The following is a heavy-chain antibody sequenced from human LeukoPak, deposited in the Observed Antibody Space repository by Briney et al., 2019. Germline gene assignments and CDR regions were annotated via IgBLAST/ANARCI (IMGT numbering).Heavy chain of an antibody. CDR3: AREFVPHYYYYYYMDV. CDR1: GGSISSYY. V-gene: IGHV4-4*07. CDR2: IYTSGST. D-gene: IGHD2-2*01. Sequence: SETLSLTCTVSGGSISSYYWSWIRQPAGKGLEWIGRIYTSGSTNYNPSLKSRVTMSVDTSKNQFSLKLSSVTAADTAVYYCAREFVPHYYYYYYMDVWGKGTTVTVSS. J-gene: IGHJ6*03.